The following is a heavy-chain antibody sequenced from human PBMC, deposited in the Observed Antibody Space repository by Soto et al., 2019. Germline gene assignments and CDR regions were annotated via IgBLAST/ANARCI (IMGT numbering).Heavy chain of an antibody. CDR2: IDPTGGNR. Sequence: ASVKVSCKASGYSITYNYMHWVRQAPGKGLEWMGTIDPTGGNRNYAQKFQGRLTMTRDTSTSTVYMELSSLTSDDTAVYYCARVQSWRDLVWWFDPWGQGTQVTVSS. CDR3: ARVQSWRDLVWWFDP. CDR1: GYSITYNY. D-gene: IGHD3-16*01. V-gene: IGHV1-46*01. J-gene: IGHJ5*02.